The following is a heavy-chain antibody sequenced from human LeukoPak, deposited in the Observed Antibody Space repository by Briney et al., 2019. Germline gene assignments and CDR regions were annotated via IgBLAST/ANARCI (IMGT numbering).Heavy chain of an antibody. D-gene: IGHD6-13*01. CDR2: IYYSGST. V-gene: IGHV4-59*12. J-gene: IGHJ4*02. Sequence: SETLSLTCTVSGGSISSYYWSWIRQPPGKGLEWIGYIYYSGSTNYNPSLKSRVTMSVDTSKNQFSLKLSSVTAADTAVYYCARDLGNSSSWGSFDYWGQGTLVTVSS. CDR3: ARDLGNSSSWGSFDY. CDR1: GGSISSYY.